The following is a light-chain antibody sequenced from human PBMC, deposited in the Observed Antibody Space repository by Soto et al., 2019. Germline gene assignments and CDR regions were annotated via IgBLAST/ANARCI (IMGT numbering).Light chain of an antibody. CDR1: QSVSSSH. V-gene: IGKV3D-20*02. CDR2: AAS. Sequence: PGERATLSFRARQSVSSSHLAWYQHKPGQAPRLLIYAASSRATGSPDRFSGGGSGTDFTLTISRLEPEDFAVYYCQQRSNWPITFGQGTRLEIK. CDR3: QQRSNWPIT. J-gene: IGKJ5*01.